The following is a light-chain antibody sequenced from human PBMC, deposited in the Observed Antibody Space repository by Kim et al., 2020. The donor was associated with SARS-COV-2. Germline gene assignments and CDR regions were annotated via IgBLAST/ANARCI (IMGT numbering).Light chain of an antibody. CDR2: DAS. CDR3: LHYNNFPRT. J-gene: IGKJ1*01. V-gene: IGKV1-17*03. Sequence: AYVGDTVTISWQASHGISNYFSWCQQRPEKAPKRLIYDASSVERGVPPRFSAAVSGTDFTLTISSLQPEVIATYYCLHYNNFPRTFGQGTKVDIK. CDR1: HGISNY.